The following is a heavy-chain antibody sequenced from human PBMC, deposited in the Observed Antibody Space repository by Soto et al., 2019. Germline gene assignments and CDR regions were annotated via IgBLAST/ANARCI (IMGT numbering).Heavy chain of an antibody. CDR2: IRSSSTNI. J-gene: IGHJ6*02. V-gene: IGHV3-21*01. CDR3: ARGGRADPYYYYNMDV. CDR1: GFTFSNYS. D-gene: IGHD6-19*01. Sequence: VGSLRLSCAASGFTFSNYSMNWVRQAPGKGLEWVSFIRSSSTNIHYADSVKGRFTISRDNAKNSLFLQMNSLRAEDTAVYYCARGGRADPYYYYNMDVWGQGTTVTVSS.